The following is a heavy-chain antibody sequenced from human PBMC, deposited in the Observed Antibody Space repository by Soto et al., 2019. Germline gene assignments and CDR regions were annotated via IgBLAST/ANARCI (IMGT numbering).Heavy chain of an antibody. CDR1: GFTFSSYV. J-gene: IGHJ6*02. V-gene: IGHV3-33*01. CDR3: ARDSSSLDYGMDV. CDR2: IWYDGSNK. D-gene: IGHD6-13*01. Sequence: GGSLRLSCAASGFTFSSYVMHWVRQAPGKGLEWVAVIWYDGSNKYYADSVKGRFTISRDNSKNTLYLQMNSLRAEDTAVYYCARDSSSLDYGMDVWGQGTTVTVSS.